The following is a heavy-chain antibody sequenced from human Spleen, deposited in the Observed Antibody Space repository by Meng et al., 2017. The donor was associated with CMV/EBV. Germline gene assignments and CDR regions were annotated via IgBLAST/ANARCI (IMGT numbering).Heavy chain of an antibody. CDR1: GFIFGEYL. CDR2: IRKNGYGGTT. J-gene: IGHJ6*02. Sequence: GGSLRLSCTASGFIFGEYLMGWVRQAPGKGPEWAGVIRKNGYGGTTEYAASVKGRFTISRDDSKSIAYLQMNSLKIEDTAVYYCTRGGTSAMRDGMDVWGQGTTVTVSS. D-gene: IGHD2-2*01. V-gene: IGHV3-49*02. CDR3: TRGGTSAMRDGMDV.